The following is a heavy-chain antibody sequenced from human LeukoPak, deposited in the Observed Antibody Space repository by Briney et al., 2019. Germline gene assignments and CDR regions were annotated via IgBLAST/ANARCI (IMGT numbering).Heavy chain of an antibody. CDR3: AREVTPYY. V-gene: IGHV3-21*01. Sequence: GGSLRLSCAASGFTFSSYRMNWVRQAPGKGLEWVSCISSSSSYIYYAESVKGRFTISRDKAKNSMYLQMNSLRAEDTAVYYCAREVTPYYWGQGTLVTVSS. J-gene: IGHJ4*02. CDR1: GFTFSSYR. D-gene: IGHD2-21*02. CDR2: ISSSSSYI.